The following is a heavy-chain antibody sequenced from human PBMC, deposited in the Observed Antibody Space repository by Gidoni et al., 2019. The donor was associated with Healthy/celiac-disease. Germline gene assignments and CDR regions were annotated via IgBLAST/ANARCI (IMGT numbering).Heavy chain of an antibody. CDR2: ISSSGSTI. CDR3: ARTCMITFGGAGCFDY. D-gene: IGHD3-16*01. Sequence: EVQLVESGGGLVQPGGSLRLSCAASGFTFSSYEMNWVRQAPGKGLEWVSYISSSGSTIYYADSVKGRFTISRDNAKNSLYLQMNSLRAEDTAVYYCARTCMITFGGAGCFDYWGQGTLVTVSS. J-gene: IGHJ4*02. CDR1: GFTFSSYE. V-gene: IGHV3-48*03.